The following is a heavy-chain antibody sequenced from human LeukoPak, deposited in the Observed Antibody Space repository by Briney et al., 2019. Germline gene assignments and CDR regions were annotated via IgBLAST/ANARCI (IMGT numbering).Heavy chain of an antibody. Sequence: PGGSLRLSCAASGFTFSSYWMHWVRHAPGKGLVWVSRINGDGTRTNYADSVKGRFAISRDNAENTVNLQIYSLKAEDTAVYYCARGVPGGWYFDLWGRATLVTVSS. CDR2: INGDGTRT. V-gene: IGHV3-74*01. CDR3: ARGVPGGWYFDL. J-gene: IGHJ2*01. CDR1: GFTFSSYW. D-gene: IGHD3-16*01.